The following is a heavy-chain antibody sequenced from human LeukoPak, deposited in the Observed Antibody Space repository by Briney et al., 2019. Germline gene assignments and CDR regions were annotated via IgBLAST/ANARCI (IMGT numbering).Heavy chain of an antibody. D-gene: IGHD3-9*01. CDR1: GFRLTDYY. V-gene: IGHV1-2*02. J-gene: IGHJ4*02. CDR2: INPNSGGT. CDR3: ARDGDLDWLPSGY. Sequence: PAASVKVSCKASGFRLTDYYMHWVRQAPGQGLEWMGWINPNSGGTKYVQKFQGRVTMTRDTSITTVYMELSSLTSDDTATYYCARDGDLDWLPSGYWGQGTLVTVSS.